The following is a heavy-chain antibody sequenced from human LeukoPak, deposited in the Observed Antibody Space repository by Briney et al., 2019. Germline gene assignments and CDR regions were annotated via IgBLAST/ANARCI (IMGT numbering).Heavy chain of an antibody. CDR3: AKGSGLTGTFFDY. V-gene: IGHV3-23*01. J-gene: IGHJ4*02. CDR1: GFTFSSYA. CDR2: ISGSGGST. Sequence: PGGSLRLSCAASGFTFSSYAMSWVRQAPGRGLEWVSTISGSGGSTYYADSVKGRFTISRDNSKNTLYLQMTSLRAEDTAVYYCAKGSGLTGTFFDYWGQGTLVTVSS. D-gene: IGHD7-27*01.